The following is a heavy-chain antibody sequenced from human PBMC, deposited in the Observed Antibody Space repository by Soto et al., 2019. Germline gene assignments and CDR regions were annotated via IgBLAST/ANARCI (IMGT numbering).Heavy chain of an antibody. CDR2: IRDKGNNYAT. J-gene: IGHJ6*03. CDR1: GLTFSGST. CDR3: STGTTAITIKNYYYLDV. Sequence: EVQVVESGGDLVQPGGSLKLSCAASGLTFSGSTMHWVRQASGKGLEWVGRIRDKGNNYATEYAASVKGRFTISRDDSQNTVYLQMNSLKTDDTAVYYWSTGTTAITIKNYYYLDVWGKGTTVTVSS. D-gene: IGHD3-9*01. V-gene: IGHV3-73*01.